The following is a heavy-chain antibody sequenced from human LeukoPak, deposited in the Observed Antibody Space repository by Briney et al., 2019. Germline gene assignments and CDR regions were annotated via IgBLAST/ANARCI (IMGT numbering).Heavy chain of an antibody. J-gene: IGHJ5*02. CDR2: ISYSGSTT. V-gene: IGHV3-48*03. CDR1: GFTFSRYW. CDR3: ARAGPPAFDP. Sequence: GGSLRLSCAASGFTFSRYWMHWVRQAPEKGLEWVSYISYSGSTTSYADSVKGRFTISRDNAKNSLYLQMNSLRAEDTAVYYRARAGPPAFDPWGQGTLVTVSS.